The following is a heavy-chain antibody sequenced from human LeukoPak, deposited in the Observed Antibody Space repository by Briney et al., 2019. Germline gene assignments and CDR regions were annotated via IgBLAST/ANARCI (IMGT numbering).Heavy chain of an antibody. CDR2: IIPTFGTA. J-gene: IGHJ6*03. Sequence: SVKVSCKASGGTFSSYAISWVRQAPGQGLEWMGGIIPTFGTANYAQKFQGRVTITTDESTSTAYMELSSLRSEDTAVYYCERGIAAAGTHYYYYMDVWGKGTTVTVSS. D-gene: IGHD6-13*01. CDR3: ERGIAAAGTHYYYYMDV. V-gene: IGHV1-69*05. CDR1: GGTFSSYA.